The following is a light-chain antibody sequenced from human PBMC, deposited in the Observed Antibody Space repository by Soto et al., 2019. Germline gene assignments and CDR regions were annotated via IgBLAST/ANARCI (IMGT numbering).Light chain of an antibody. CDR3: CSYAVSSVV. V-gene: IGLV2-11*01. CDR2: DVS. CDR1: SSDVGGYNY. Sequence: QSVLTQPRSVSGSPGQSVTISCTGTSSDVGGYNYVSWYQQHPRKAPKLMIYDVSKRPSGVPDRFSGSKSGNTASLTISGLQAEDEAEYYCCSYAVSSVVFGGGTKLTV. J-gene: IGLJ2*01.